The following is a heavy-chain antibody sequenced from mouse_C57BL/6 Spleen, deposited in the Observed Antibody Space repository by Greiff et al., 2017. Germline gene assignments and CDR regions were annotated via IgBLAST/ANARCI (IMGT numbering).Heavy chain of an antibody. CDR1: GFTFSDYG. J-gene: IGHJ1*03. CDR2: ISSGSSTI. D-gene: IGHD1-1*01. V-gene: IGHV5-17*01. Sequence: EVHLVESGGGLVKPGGSLKLSCAASGFTFSDYGMHWVRQAPEKGLEWVAYISSGSSTIYYADTVKGRFTISRDNAKNTLFLQMTSLRSEDTAMYYCARDLGSSYDWYFDVWGTGTTVTVSS. CDR3: ARDLGSSYDWYFDV.